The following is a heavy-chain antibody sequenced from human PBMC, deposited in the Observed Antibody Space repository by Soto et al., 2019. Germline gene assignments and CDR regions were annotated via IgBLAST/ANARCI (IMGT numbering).Heavy chain of an antibody. CDR1: GYTFTSYG. CDR2: FSAYNGNT. V-gene: IGHV1-18*01. Sequence: QVQLVQSGAEVKKPGASVKVSCKAAGYTFTSYGINWVRHPPGQTLDWRGWFSAYNGNTNYAQKIQGRVTMTKDTSTSTDYMELRSLRSDDTAVYYCARDRARYWQHPRIPYYYYGMDVLGQGTTVTVSS. J-gene: IGHJ6*02. CDR3: ARDRARYWQHPRIPYYYYGMDV. D-gene: IGHD3-10*01.